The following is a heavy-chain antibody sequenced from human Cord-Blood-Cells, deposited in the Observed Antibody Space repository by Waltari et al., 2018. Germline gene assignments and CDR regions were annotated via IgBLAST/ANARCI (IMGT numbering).Heavy chain of an antibody. CDR1: GGSISSGDYY. CDR3: ARGPYGSGRFKYYYYYYMDV. J-gene: IGHJ6*03. V-gene: IGHV4-30-4*08. D-gene: IGHD3-10*01. CDR2: IYYSGST. Sequence: QVQLQESGPGLVKPSQTLSLTCPVSGGSISSGDYYWSWIRQPPGKGLEWIGYIYYSGSTYYNPSVKSRVTISVDTSKNQFSLKRSSVTAADTAVYYCARGPYGSGRFKYYYYYYMDVWGKGTTVTVSS.